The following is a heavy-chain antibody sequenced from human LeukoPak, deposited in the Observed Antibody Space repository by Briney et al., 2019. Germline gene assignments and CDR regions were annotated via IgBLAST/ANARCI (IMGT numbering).Heavy chain of an antibody. Sequence: GASVKVSCKASGYTFTSYGISWVRQAPGQGLEWMGWISAYNGSTNYAQKLQGRVTMTTDTSTSTAYMELRSLRSDDTAVYYCARLGYSSSSRSWFDPWGQGTLVTVSS. V-gene: IGHV1-18*01. CDR1: GYTFTSYG. D-gene: IGHD6-6*01. CDR2: ISAYNGST. CDR3: ARLGYSSSSRSWFDP. J-gene: IGHJ5*02.